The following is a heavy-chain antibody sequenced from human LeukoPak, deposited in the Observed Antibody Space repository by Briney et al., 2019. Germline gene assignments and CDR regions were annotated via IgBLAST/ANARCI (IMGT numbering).Heavy chain of an antibody. V-gene: IGHV3-9*01. D-gene: IGHD2-15*01. Sequence: GGSLRLSCAASGFTFDDYAMHWVRQAPGKGLEWVSGISWNSGSIGYADSVKGRFTISRDNAKNSLYLQMNSLTAEDTAVYYCARDNTYCSGSRCYDRFDCWGQGTLVTVSS. CDR1: GFTFDDYA. J-gene: IGHJ4*02. CDR3: ARDNTYCSGSRCYDRFDC. CDR2: ISWNSGSI.